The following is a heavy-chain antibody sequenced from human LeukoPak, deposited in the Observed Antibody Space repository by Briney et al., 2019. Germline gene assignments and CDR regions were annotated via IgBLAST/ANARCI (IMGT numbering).Heavy chain of an antibody. Sequence: QSGGSLRLSCAASGFTFIGYAMTWVRQAPGKGLEWVSTTTGSGGSSYYADSVMGRFTISRDNSKNTLFLQMNGLRAEDTAVYYCAKGVGVVAASYYYMDVWGKGTTVTVSS. CDR3: AKGVGVVAASYYYMDV. J-gene: IGHJ6*03. V-gene: IGHV3-23*01. CDR2: TTGSGGSS. CDR1: GFTFIGYA. D-gene: IGHD2-15*01.